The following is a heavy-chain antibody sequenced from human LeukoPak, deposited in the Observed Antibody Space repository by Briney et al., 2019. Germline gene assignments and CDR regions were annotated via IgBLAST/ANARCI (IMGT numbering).Heavy chain of an antibody. Sequence: SPTLSLTSAISGDSVSSNSAAWNWVRQSPSRGLEWLGSTYYRSKWYNDYAVSVKTRITTNPATSTNQFSLQLNSVTPEDTAVYYCARDRGRWGYDSDMDVWGQGTTVTVSS. J-gene: IGHJ6*02. CDR2: TYYRSKWYN. CDR1: GDSVSSNSAA. CDR3: ARDRGRWGYDSDMDV. V-gene: IGHV6-1*01. D-gene: IGHD5-12*01.